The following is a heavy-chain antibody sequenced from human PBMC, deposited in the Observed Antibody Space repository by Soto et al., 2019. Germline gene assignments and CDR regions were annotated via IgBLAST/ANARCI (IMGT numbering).Heavy chain of an antibody. CDR3: ASGDIVATY. CDR1: GGSISSYY. CDR2: IYYSGST. D-gene: IGHD5-12*01. V-gene: IGHV4-59*01. J-gene: IGHJ4*02. Sequence: QVQLQESGPGLVKPSETLSLTCTVSGGSISSYYWSWIRQPPGKGLEWIGYIYYSGSTNYNPSLKSRVTISVDTSNNQFSLKLSSVTAADTAVYYCASGDIVATYWGQGTLVTVSS.